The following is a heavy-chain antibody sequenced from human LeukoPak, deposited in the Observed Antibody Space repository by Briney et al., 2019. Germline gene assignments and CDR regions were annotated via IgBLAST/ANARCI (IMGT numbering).Heavy chain of an antibody. V-gene: IGHV4-38-2*02. CDR2: IYHSGST. D-gene: IGHD6-6*01. CDR3: ARVGRIAARRGYFDY. CDR1: GYSISSGYY. J-gene: IGHJ4*02. Sequence: SETLSLTCTVSGYSISSGYYWGWIRQPPGKGLEWIGSIYHSGSTNYNPSLKSRVTISVDKSKNQFSLKLSSVTAADTAVYYCARVGRIAARRGYFDYWGQGTLVTVSS.